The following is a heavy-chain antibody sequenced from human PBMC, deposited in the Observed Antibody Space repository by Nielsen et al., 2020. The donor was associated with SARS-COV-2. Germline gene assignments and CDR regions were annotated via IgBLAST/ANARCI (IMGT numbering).Heavy chain of an antibody. V-gene: IGHV3-33*01. Sequence: GGSLRLSCAASGFTFSSYGMHWVRQAPGKGLEWVAVIWYDGSNKYYADSVKGRFTISRDNFKNTLYLQMNSLRAEDTAVYYCARSVVGGATGYFDYWGQGTLVTVSS. CDR3: ARSVVGGATGYFDY. CDR1: GFTFSSYG. D-gene: IGHD1-26*01. CDR2: IWYDGSNK. J-gene: IGHJ4*02.